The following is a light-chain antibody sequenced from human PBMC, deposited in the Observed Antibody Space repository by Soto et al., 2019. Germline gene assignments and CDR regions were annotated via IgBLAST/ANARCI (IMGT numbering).Light chain of an antibody. CDR1: QSVRSN. Sequence: EVELTQSPDILSVSPGETATLSCRASQSVRSNLAWYQQKPGQAPRLLIYGASTRATGIPARFSGSGSGREFTLTISSLQSEDFVLYYCQQYNIWPPLTFGGGTKVEIK. CDR2: GAS. J-gene: IGKJ4*01. CDR3: QQYNIWPPLT. V-gene: IGKV3-15*01.